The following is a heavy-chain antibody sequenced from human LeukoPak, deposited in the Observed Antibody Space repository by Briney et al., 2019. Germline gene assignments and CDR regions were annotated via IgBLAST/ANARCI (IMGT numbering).Heavy chain of an antibody. CDR3: ARLYRQTVGSYDSSGFGYDY. D-gene: IGHD3-22*01. Sequence: PSETLSLTCAVYGGSFSGYYWSWIRQPPGKGLEWIGEINHSGSTNYNPSLKSRVTISVDTSKNQFSLKLSSVTAADTAVYYCARLYRQTVGSYDSSGFGYDYWGQGTLVTVSS. V-gene: IGHV4-34*01. CDR1: GGSFSGYY. CDR2: INHSGST. J-gene: IGHJ4*02.